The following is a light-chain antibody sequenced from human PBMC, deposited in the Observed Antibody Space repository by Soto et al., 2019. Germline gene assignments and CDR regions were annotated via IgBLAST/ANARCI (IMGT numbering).Light chain of an antibody. J-gene: IGLJ2*01. V-gene: IGLV2-14*01. CDR1: SSDVGGYNY. CDR3: SSYSSANTVI. Sequence: QSVLTQPPSASGSPGQSVTISCTGTSSDVGGYNYVSWYQQHPGKAPKLMIYEVSSRPSGVSNRFSGSKSGNTASLTISGLQAEDEAQYYCSSYSSANTVIFGGGTQLTVL. CDR2: EVS.